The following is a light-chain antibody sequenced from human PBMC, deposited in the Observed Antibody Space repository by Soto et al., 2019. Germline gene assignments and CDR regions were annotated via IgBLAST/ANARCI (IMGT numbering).Light chain of an antibody. Sequence: DIQITQSPSTLSGSVGDRVTITCRASQTISSWLAWYQQKPGKAPKLLIYKAYTLKSGVPSRFSGSGSGTEFTLTISSLQPDDFATYYCQHYNSYSEAFGQGTKVDIK. V-gene: IGKV1-5*03. CDR1: QTISSW. CDR2: KAY. CDR3: QHYNSYSEA. J-gene: IGKJ1*01.